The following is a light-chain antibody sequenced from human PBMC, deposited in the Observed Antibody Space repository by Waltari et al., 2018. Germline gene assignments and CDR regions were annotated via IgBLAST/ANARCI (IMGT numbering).Light chain of an antibody. V-gene: IGKV1D-16*01. Sequence: DIQMTQSPSSVSASVGDRVTITCRASQGISSWLAWYQQKPGRAPNLLIYAASSLQSGVPARFSGSGSGTEFTLAINNLQPEDFATYYCQQYYRYYTFGQGTKLEIK. J-gene: IGKJ2*01. CDR1: QGISSW. CDR3: QQYYRYYT. CDR2: AAS.